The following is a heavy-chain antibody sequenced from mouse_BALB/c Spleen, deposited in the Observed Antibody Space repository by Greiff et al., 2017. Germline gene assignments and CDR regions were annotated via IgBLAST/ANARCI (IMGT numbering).Heavy chain of an antibody. CDR2: ISSGGGST. CDR1: GFAFSSYD. Sequence: EVMLVESGGGLVKPGGSLKLSCAASGFAFSSYDMPWVRQTPEKRLEWVAYISSGGGSTYYPDTVKGRFTISRDNAKNTLYLQMSSLKSEDTAMYYCARRGWYFDVWGAGTTVTVSS. J-gene: IGHJ1*01. CDR3: ARRGWYFDV. V-gene: IGHV5-12-1*01.